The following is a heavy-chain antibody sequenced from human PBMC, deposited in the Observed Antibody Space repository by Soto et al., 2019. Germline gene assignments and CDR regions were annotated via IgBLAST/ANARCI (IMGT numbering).Heavy chain of an antibody. J-gene: IGHJ4*02. CDR3: ATSDTSDGYNFWRVWYFDY. V-gene: IGHV4-39*01. CDR1: GGSISSSSYY. D-gene: IGHD3-3*01. Sequence: QLQLQESGPGLVKPSETLSLTCTVSGGSISSSSYYWGWIRQPPGKGLEWIGSIYYSGSTYYNPSLKSRVTISVDTSKNQFSLKLSSVTAADTAVYYCATSDTSDGYNFWRVWYFDYWGQGTLVTVSS. CDR2: IYYSGST.